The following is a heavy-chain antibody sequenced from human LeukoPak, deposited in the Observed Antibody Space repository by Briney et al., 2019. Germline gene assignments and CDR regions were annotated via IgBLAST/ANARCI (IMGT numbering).Heavy chain of an antibody. Sequence: GGPLRLSCAASGFTFSSYGMHWVRQAPGKGVEWVAFIRYDGSNKYYADSVKGRFTISRDNSKNTQYLQMNSLRAEDTAVYYCARDRESYYCSTTNCYLNYWGQGSLVTVSS. V-gene: IGHV3-30*02. CDR3: ARDRESYYCSTTNCYLNY. CDR2: IRYDGSNK. CDR1: GFTFSSYG. J-gene: IGHJ4*02. D-gene: IGHD2-2*01.